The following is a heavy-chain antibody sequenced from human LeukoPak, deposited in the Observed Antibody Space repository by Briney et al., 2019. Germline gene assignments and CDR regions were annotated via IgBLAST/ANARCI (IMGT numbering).Heavy chain of an antibody. CDR1: GFTFSSYW. CDR3: ARHSKYANNWFDP. J-gene: IGHJ5*02. Sequence: PGGSLRLSCAASGFTFSSYWMSWVRQAPGKGLEWVANIKQDGSEKYYVDSVKGRFTISRDNAKNSLYLQMNSLRAEDTAVYYCARHSKYANNWFDPWGQGTLVTVSA. V-gene: IGHV3-7*03. CDR2: IKQDGSEK. D-gene: IGHD4-11*01.